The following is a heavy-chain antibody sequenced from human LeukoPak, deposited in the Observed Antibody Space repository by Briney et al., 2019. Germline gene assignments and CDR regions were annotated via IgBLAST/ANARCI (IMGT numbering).Heavy chain of an antibody. CDR1: GGSFSGYY. Sequence: SETLSLTCAVYGGSFSGYYWSWIRQPPGKGLEWIGEINHSGSTNYNPSLKSRVTISVDTSKNQFSLKLSSVTAADTAVYYCARVLRSYYYGSGSLGDWFDPWGQGTPVTASS. J-gene: IGHJ5*02. D-gene: IGHD3-10*01. CDR3: ARVLRSYYYGSGSLGDWFDP. V-gene: IGHV4-34*01. CDR2: INHSGST.